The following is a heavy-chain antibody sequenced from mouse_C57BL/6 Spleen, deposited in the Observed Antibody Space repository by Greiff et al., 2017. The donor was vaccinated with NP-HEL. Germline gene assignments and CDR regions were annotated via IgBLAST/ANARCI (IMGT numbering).Heavy chain of an antibody. CDR1: GYTFTSYG. CDR2: IYPRSGNT. Sequence: QVQLQQSGAELARPGASVKLSCKASGYTFTSYGISWVKQRTGQGLEWIGEIYPRSGNTYYNEKFKGKATLTADKSSSTAYMELRSLTSEDSAVYFCAREGYYVDWYFDVWGTGTTVTVSS. D-gene: IGHD2-3*01. V-gene: IGHV1-81*01. CDR3: AREGYYVDWYFDV. J-gene: IGHJ1*03.